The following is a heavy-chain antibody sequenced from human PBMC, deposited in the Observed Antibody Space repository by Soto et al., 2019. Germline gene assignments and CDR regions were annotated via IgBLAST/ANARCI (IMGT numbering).Heavy chain of an antibody. CDR1: GGSISSYY. CDR3: AREGGDFWSGHLDV. D-gene: IGHD3-3*01. J-gene: IGHJ6*04. CDR2: IYYSGST. Sequence: SETLSLTCTVSGGSISSYYWSWIRQPPGKGLEWIGYIYYSGSTNYNPSLKSRVTISVDTSKNQFSLKLSSVTAADTAVYYCAREGGDFWSGHLDVWSKGTTVTVSS. V-gene: IGHV4-59*01.